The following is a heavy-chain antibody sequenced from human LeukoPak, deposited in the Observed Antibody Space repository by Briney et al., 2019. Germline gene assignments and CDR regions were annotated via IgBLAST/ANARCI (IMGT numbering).Heavy chain of an antibody. V-gene: IGHV1-18*01. Sequence: ASVKVSCKASGYTFTSYGISWVRQAPGQGLEWMGWISAYNGNTNYAQKLQGRVTMTTDTSTSTAYMELRSLRSDDTAVYYCARASRYYDILTGHPTGDAFDIWGQGTMVTVSS. CDR1: GYTFTSYG. D-gene: IGHD3-9*01. CDR3: ARASRYYDILTGHPTGDAFDI. CDR2: ISAYNGNT. J-gene: IGHJ3*02.